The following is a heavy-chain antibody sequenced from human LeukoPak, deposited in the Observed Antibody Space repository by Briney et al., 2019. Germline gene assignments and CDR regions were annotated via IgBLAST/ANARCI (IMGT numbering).Heavy chain of an antibody. CDR2: INHSGST. Sequence: SETLSLTCAVYGGSFSGYYWSWIRQPPGKGLEWIAEINHSGSTNYNPSLKSRVTISVDTSKNQFSLKLSSVTAADTAVYYCARKGVIVSEPYYFDYWGQGTLVTVSS. V-gene: IGHV4-34*01. J-gene: IGHJ4*02. CDR1: GGSFSGYY. CDR3: ARKGVIVSEPYYFDY. D-gene: IGHD3-16*02.